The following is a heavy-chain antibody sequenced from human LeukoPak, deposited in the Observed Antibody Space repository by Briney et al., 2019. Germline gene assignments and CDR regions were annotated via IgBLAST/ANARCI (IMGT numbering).Heavy chain of an antibody. CDR3: ARMSTQWMDV. Sequence: SVKVPCKASGGTFSSYAISWVRQAPGQGLEWMGRIIPILGIANYAQKFQGRVTITADKSTSTAYMELSSLRSEDTAVYYCARMSTQWMDVWGQGTTVTISS. CDR2: IIPILGIA. CDR1: GGTFSSYA. D-gene: IGHD6-19*01. J-gene: IGHJ6*02. V-gene: IGHV1-69*04.